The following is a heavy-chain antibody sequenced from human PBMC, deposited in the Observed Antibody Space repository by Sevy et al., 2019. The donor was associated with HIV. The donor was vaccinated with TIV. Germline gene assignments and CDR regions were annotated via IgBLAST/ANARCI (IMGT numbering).Heavy chain of an antibody. CDR2: VTSDGTT. Sequence: GGSLRLSCAVSGFNFNIYSMSWVRQAPGKGLEWVAGVTSDGTTYYADSVRDRFTVSRDNSKNTLYLQLNSLRADDTAVFYCAGGDTTMITDLDYWGQGTLVTVSS. D-gene: IGHD3-16*01. CDR1: GFNFNIYS. CDR3: AGGDTTMITDLDY. J-gene: IGHJ4*02. V-gene: IGHV3-23*01.